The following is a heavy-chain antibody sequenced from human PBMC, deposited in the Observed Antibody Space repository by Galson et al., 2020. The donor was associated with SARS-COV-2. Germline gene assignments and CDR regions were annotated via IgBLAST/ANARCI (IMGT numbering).Heavy chain of an antibody. Sequence: GESLKISCAASGFTFSSYGMHWVRQAPGKGLEWVAVIWYDGSNKYYADSVKGRFTIFRDNSKNTLYLQMNSLRAEDTAVYYCARGELERRYYYGMDVWGQGTTVTVSS. D-gene: IGHD1-1*01. J-gene: IGHJ6*02. V-gene: IGHV3-33*01. CDR1: GFTFSSYG. CDR2: IWYDGSNK. CDR3: ARGELERRYYYGMDV.